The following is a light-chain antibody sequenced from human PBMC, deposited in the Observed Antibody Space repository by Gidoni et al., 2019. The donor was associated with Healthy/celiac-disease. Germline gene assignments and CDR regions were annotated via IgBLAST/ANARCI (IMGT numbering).Light chain of an antibody. V-gene: IGKV1-33*01. CDR1: QDISNY. J-gene: IGKJ5*01. CDR2: DAS. Sequence: DIQMTQSPSSLSASVGDRVTITCQASQDISNYLNWYQQKPGKAPKLLIYDASNLETGVPSRFSGSGSGTDFTFTISSLQPEDIATYYCQQGGTFXXXTRLEIK. CDR3: QQGGT.